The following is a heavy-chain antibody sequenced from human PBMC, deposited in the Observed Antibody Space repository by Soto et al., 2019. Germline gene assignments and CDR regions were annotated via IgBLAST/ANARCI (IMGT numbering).Heavy chain of an antibody. CDR3: ARGRIIGGSIPRYYYYHYHLAF. CDR2: INPNSGGT. D-gene: IGHD3-10*01. V-gene: IGHV1-2*04. CDR1: GYTFTGYY. Sequence: ASVKVSCKASGYTFTGYYMHWVRQAPGQGLEWMGWINPNSGGTNYAQKFQGWVTMTRDTSISTAYMELSRLRSDDTAVYYCARGRIIGGSIPRYYYYHYHLAFWGQGTTVTVSS. J-gene: IGHJ6*03.